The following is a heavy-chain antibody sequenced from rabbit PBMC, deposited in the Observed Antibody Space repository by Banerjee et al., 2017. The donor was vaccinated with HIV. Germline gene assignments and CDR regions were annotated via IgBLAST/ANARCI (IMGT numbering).Heavy chain of an antibody. J-gene: IGHJ6*01. CDR3: SRIRANSDGYWDL. V-gene: IGHV1S45*01. D-gene: IGHD6-1*01. CDR1: GFSFSNGYW. Sequence: QEHLEESGGDLVKPEGSLTLTCTASGFSFSNGYWICWVRQAPGKGLEWIACIANGDGSTHYASWAKGRFSMSKTSSTTVTLQMTSLTVADTATYFCSRIRANSDGYWDLRGPGTLVTVS. CDR2: IANGDGST.